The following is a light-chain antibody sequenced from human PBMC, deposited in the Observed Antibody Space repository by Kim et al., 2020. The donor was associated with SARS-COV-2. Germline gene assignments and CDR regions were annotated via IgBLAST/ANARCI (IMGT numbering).Light chain of an antibody. CDR1: KLGEKY. Sequence: SVSPGQTASIPCSGDKLGEKYACWYQQKPGQSPVLVIYQYTKRPSGIPERFSGSNSGNTATLTISGTQAMDEADYYCQTWDSITVVFGGGTQLTVL. V-gene: IGLV3-1*01. CDR3: QTWDSITVV. CDR2: QYT. J-gene: IGLJ2*01.